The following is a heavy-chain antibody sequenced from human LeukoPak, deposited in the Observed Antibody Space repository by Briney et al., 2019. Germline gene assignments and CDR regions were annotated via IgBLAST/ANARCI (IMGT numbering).Heavy chain of an antibody. CDR1: GFTFSSYG. CDR3: AKAGGSNPPYDY. CDR2: ISYDGSNK. D-gene: IGHD4-23*01. J-gene: IGHJ4*02. Sequence: GRSLRLSCAASGFTFSSYGMHWARQAPGKGLEWVAVISYDGSNKYYADSVKGRFTISRDNSKNTLYLQMNSLRAEDTAVYYCAKAGGSNPPYDYWGQGTLVTVSS. V-gene: IGHV3-30*18.